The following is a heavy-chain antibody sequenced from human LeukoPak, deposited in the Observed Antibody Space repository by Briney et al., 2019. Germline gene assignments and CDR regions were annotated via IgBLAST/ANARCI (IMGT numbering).Heavy chain of an antibody. CDR1: GYTLTELS. V-gene: IGHV1-24*01. J-gene: IGHJ5*02. CDR2: FDPEDGET. Sequence: GASVKVSCKVSGYTLTELSMHWVRQAPGKGLEWMGGFDPEDGETIYAQKFQGRVTMTEDTSTDTAYMELSSLRSEDTAVYYCATGYYYDSSGYYGQMPYHWGQGTLVTVSS. CDR3: ATGYYYDSSGYYGQMPYH. D-gene: IGHD3-22*01.